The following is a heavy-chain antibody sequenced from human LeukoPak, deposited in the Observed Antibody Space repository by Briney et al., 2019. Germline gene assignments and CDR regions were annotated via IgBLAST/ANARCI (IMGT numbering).Heavy chain of an antibody. V-gene: IGHV3-73*01. CDR3: TRHDGCSGGSCYPDDAFDI. Sequence: LSCAXXGXXXXGSAMHWVRQASGKGLEWVXRIRSKAKSYVTAYAGSVKGRLTIDREDENKAAYMQIDSLKNEDTAVYYCTRHDGCSGGSCYPDDAFDIWGQGTMVTVSS. J-gene: IGHJ3*02. CDR2: IRSKAKSYVT. D-gene: IGHD2-15*01. CDR1: GXXXXGSA.